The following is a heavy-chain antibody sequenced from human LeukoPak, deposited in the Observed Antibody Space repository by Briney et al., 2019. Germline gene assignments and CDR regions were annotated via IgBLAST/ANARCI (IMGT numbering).Heavy chain of an antibody. D-gene: IGHD3-16*02. Sequence: SETLSLTCTVSGGSISSGGYYWSWIRQHPGKGLEWIGYIYYSGSTYYNPSLKSRVTMSVDTSKNQFSLKLSSVTAADTAVYYCVRGGVIVNLQHWGQGTLVTVSS. J-gene: IGHJ1*01. CDR1: GGSISSGGYY. CDR2: IYYSGST. CDR3: VRGGVIVNLQH. V-gene: IGHV4-31*03.